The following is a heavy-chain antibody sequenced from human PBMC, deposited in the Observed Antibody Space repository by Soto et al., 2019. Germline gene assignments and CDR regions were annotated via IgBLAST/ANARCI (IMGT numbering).Heavy chain of an antibody. CDR3: ARQDITMVRGVDY. CDR2: IYYSGST. Sequence: SETLSLTCTVSGGSISSSSYYWGWIRQPPGKGLEWIGSIYYSGSTYYNPSLKSRVTISVDTSKNQFSLKLSSVTAADTAVYYCARQDITMVRGVDYWGQGTLVT. CDR1: GGSISSSSYY. J-gene: IGHJ4*02. V-gene: IGHV4-39*01. D-gene: IGHD3-10*01.